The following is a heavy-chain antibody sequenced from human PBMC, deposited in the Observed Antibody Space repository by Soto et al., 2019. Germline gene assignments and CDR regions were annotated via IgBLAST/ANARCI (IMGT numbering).Heavy chain of an antibody. J-gene: IGHJ4*02. CDR3: ARGFSSYSDH. D-gene: IGHD6-13*01. Sequence: QVQLVQSGADVKKPGASVKVSCKASGYTFTDYDINWVRQAAGQGLEWMGWMNPNTGNTACAQKFEGRLTLTRDTSTRTAFMDLTSLTSEDTAVYYCARGFSSYSDHWAQGTLVTVSS. CDR1: GYTFTDYD. CDR2: MNPNTGNT. V-gene: IGHV1-8*02.